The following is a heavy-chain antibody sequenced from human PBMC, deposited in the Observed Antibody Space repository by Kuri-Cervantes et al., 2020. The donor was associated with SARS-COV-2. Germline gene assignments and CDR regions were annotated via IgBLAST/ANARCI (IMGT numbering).Heavy chain of an antibody. V-gene: IGHV3-64D*06. CDR1: GFTFSRSV. Sequence: GESLKISCSASGFTFSRSVMHWVRQAPGKGPEHVSTITLTGDSSYYADSVKGRFTISRDNSENTLYLHMRSLTIEDSAMYYWVKGEQRFFQTPFDFWGHGTMVTVSS. D-gene: IGHD3-3*01. CDR3: VKGEQRFFQTPFDF. CDR2: ITLTGDSS. J-gene: IGHJ3*01.